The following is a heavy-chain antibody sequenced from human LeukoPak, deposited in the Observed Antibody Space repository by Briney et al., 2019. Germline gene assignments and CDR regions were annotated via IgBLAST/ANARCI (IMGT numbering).Heavy chain of an antibody. D-gene: IGHD6-6*01. J-gene: IGHJ4*02. CDR1: GGSISSSSYY. CDR3: ARQESSSCFDY. V-gene: IGHV4-39*01. CDR2: IYYSGST. Sequence: PSETLSLTCTVSGGSISSSSYYWGWIRQPPGKGLEWIGSIYYSGSTYYNPSLKSRVTISADTSKNQFSLKLSSVTAADTAVYYCARQESSSCFDYWGQGTLVTVSS.